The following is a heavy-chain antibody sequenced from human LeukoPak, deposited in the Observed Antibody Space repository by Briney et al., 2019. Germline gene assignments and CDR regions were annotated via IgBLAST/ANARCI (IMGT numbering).Heavy chain of an antibody. CDR2: TYYTGST. CDR3: ARLTKGRYFDYIFDY. J-gene: IGHJ4*02. D-gene: IGHD3-9*01. V-gene: IGHV4-39*01. Sequence: PSETLSLTCSVSGGSVSSSLNYWGWIRQPPGQGLEWIGNTYYTGSTYSNPTLKSRVTMSVDTSKNQFSLKLSSVTAADTAVYYCARLTKGRYFDYIFDYWGQGTLLTVSS. CDR1: GGSVSSSLNY.